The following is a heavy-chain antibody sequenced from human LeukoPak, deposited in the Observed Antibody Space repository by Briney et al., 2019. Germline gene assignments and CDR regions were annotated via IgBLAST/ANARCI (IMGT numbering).Heavy chain of an antibody. CDR3: ARGSTYYYGSGSYYKV. J-gene: IGHJ4*02. CDR2: INHSGST. Sequence: QASETLSLTCAVYGGSFSGYYWSWIRQPPGKGLEWIGEINHSGSTNYNPSLKSRVTISVDTSKNQFSLELSSVTAADTAVYYCARGSTYYYGSGSYYKVWGQGTLVTVSS. CDR1: GGSFSGYY. D-gene: IGHD3-10*01. V-gene: IGHV4-34*01.